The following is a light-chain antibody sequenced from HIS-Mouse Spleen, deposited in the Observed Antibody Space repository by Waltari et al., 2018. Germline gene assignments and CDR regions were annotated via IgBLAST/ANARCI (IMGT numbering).Light chain of an antibody. Sequence: QSALTQPASVSGSPGQSITISCTGPNRDVAGYNYVSWYQQHPGKAPKLMIYEVSNRPSGVSNRFSGSKSGNTASLTISGLQAEDEADYYCSSYTSSSTLTVFGGGTKLTVL. CDR2: EVS. J-gene: IGLJ2*01. CDR1: NRDVAGYNY. V-gene: IGLV2-14*01. CDR3: SSYTSSSTLTV.